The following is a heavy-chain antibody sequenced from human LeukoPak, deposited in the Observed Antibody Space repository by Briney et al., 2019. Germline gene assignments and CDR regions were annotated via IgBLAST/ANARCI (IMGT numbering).Heavy chain of an antibody. CDR3: ARDNGGNSVLGV. V-gene: IGHV1-18*01. CDR1: GYTFVSSG. D-gene: IGHD4-23*01. J-gene: IGHJ1*01. Sequence: ASVKVSCKGFGYTFVSSGINWVRQAPGQGLEWMGWISGYNGNTNYAQKFQGRVSMTTDTSTSTVYMELRSLRSDDTAVYYCARDNGGNSVLGVWGPGTLVTVSP. CDR2: ISGYNGNT.